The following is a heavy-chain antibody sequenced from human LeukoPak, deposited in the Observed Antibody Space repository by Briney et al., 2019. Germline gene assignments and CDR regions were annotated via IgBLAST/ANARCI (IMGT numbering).Heavy chain of an antibody. Sequence: GSLRLSCAASGFTFSRYAIHWVRQAPGKGLEWVAVISYDGINKYYADSVKGRFTLSRDNSKNTLSLQMNSLRAEDTAVYYCARDLYLRPYDFWSGYYPELGYWGQGTLVTVSS. D-gene: IGHD3-3*01. CDR1: GFTFSRYA. CDR3: ARDLYLRPYDFWSGYYPELGY. CDR2: ISYDGINK. V-gene: IGHV3-30-3*01. J-gene: IGHJ4*02.